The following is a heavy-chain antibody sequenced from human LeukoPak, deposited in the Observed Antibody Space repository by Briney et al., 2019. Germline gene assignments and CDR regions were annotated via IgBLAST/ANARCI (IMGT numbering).Heavy chain of an antibody. CDR2: INYSGTT. CDR1: GGSISSSGYY. Sequence: EPSETLSLTCTASGGSISSSGYYWGWIRQPPGKGLEWIASINYSGTTYYNPSLKSRVTISEDRSKNQFSLKLSSVTAADTAVYYCARLRDGRWLLEYWGQGTLVTVSS. V-gene: IGHV4-39*01. D-gene: IGHD5-24*01. J-gene: IGHJ4*02. CDR3: ARLRDGRWLLEY.